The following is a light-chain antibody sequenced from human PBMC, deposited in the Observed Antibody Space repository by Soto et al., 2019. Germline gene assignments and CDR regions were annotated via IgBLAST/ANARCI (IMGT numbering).Light chain of an antibody. Sequence: EIVLTQSPGTLSLSPGERATLSCRTSQSVSSNCLAWYQQKPGQAPRLFIYDASSRATGIPDRFSGSGSGTDFTLTISRLEPEDFAVYYCQQYGSSPRTFGQGTKVDIK. CDR2: DAS. CDR1: QSVSSNC. V-gene: IGKV3-20*01. CDR3: QQYGSSPRT. J-gene: IGKJ1*01.